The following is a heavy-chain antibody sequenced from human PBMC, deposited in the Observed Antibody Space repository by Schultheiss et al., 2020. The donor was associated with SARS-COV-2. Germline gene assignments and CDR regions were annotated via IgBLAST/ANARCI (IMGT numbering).Heavy chain of an antibody. V-gene: IGHV4-39*07. J-gene: IGHJ3*02. CDR3: ARRVAVAETRYRRAFDI. D-gene: IGHD6-19*01. CDR2: INHSGST. CDR1: GGSISSGGYY. Sequence: SETLSLTCTVSGGSISSGGYYWSWIRQPPGKGLEWIGEINHSGSTNYNPSLKSRVTISVDTSKNQFSLKLSSVTAADTAVYYCARRVAVAETRYRRAFDIWGQGTMVTVSS.